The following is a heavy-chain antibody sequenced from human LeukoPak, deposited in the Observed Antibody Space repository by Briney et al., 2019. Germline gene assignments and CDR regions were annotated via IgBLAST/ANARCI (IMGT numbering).Heavy chain of an antibody. CDR3: ARGSSPAKPFDY. CDR2: IWYDGSNK. Sequence: PGGSLRLSCAASGFTFSSYGMHWVRQAPGKGLEWVAVIWYDGSNKYYADSVKGRFTISRDNSKNTLYLQMNSLRAEDTAVYYCARGSSPAKPFDYWGQGTLVTVSS. CDR1: GFTFSSYG. V-gene: IGHV3-33*01. J-gene: IGHJ4*02.